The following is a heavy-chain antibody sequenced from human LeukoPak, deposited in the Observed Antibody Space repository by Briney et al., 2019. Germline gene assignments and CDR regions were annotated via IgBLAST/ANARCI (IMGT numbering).Heavy chain of an antibody. J-gene: IGHJ4*02. V-gene: IGHV3-23*01. CDR1: GFTFTNYV. CDR3: ASRKEYSTSSVFY. CDR2: ISVSGADP. D-gene: IGHD6-6*01. Sequence: GGSLRLYCAASGFTFTNYVMPWVRHAPGKGLESLSGISVSGADPYYAASVKGRFTISRDNSKNPVSLRLNSLRAEDSAIYYCASRKEYSTSSVFYWGQGTLVTVSS.